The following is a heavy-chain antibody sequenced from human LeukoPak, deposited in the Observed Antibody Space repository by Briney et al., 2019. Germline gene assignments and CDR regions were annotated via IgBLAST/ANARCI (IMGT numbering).Heavy chain of an antibody. CDR1: GFTFSPFW. D-gene: IGHD3-22*01. V-gene: IGHV3-74*01. CDR3: ARDFFHSSESRPFDY. CDR2: IKGDGTYK. J-gene: IGHJ4*02. Sequence: GGSLRLSCAASGFTFSPFWMHWVRQAPGKGLEWVSRIKGDGTYKNYADSVRGRFSISRDNAKNLLYLQMDSLRVEDTAVYYCARDFFHSSESRPFDYWGQGTLVTVSS.